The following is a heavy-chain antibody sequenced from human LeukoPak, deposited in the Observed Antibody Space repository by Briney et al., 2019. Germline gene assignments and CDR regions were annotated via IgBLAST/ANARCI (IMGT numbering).Heavy chain of an antibody. Sequence: GGSLRLSCAASGFDFSDFYMSWIRQAPGKGLEWVSYINGRGTTIYHADSLQGRFTISRDNAKNSLYLQMNSLRDEDTGVYYCARRNIAGILNHYYYYMDVWGEGTPVTVSS. CDR1: GFDFSDFY. D-gene: IGHD1-14*01. J-gene: IGHJ6*03. V-gene: IGHV3-11*04. CDR3: ARRNIAGILNHYYYYMDV. CDR2: INGRGTTI.